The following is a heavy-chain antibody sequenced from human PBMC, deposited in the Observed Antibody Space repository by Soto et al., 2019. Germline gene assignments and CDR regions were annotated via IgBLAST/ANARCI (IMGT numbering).Heavy chain of an antibody. V-gene: IGHV3-23*01. CDR2: ISAGGAGT. CDR1: GFTFNTYA. CDR3: ARISSSSCTDY. Sequence: GGSLRLSCAASGFTFNTYAMNWVRQAPGKGLEWVSAISAGGAGTYYADSVKGRFTISRDNSKNTLSLQMNSLRAEDTAIFYCARISSSSCTDYWGQGTLVTVSS. J-gene: IGHJ4*02. D-gene: IGHD6-13*01.